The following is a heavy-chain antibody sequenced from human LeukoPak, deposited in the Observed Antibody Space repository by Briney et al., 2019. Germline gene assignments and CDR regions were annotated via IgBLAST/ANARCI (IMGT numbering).Heavy chain of an antibody. D-gene: IGHD2-2*02. CDR2: IYPDDSDT. CDR3: AIGGDSTTSCYRCFDY. J-gene: IGHJ4*02. CDR1: GYRFTSYW. V-gene: IGHV5-51*01. Sequence: GESLKISCKGSGYRFTSYWIGWVRQMPGKGLEWMGLIYPDDSDTRYSPSFQGQVTISAYKSISTAYLQWSSLKASDTAMYYCAIGGDSTTSCYRCFDYWGQGTLVTVSS.